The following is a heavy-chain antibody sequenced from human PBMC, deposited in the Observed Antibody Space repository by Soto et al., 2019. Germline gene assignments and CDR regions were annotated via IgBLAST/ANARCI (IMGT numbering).Heavy chain of an antibody. CDR1: GFTFSSYG. D-gene: IGHD6-6*01. J-gene: IGHJ1*01. Sequence: QVQLVESGGGVVQPGRSLRLSCAASGFTFSSYGMHWVRQAPAKGLEWVAVISYDGSNKYYADSVKGRFTISRDNSKNTLYQPMTRLRAEDTAVYSGAKVGHELDFRHWGQGTMVTVSS. CDR2: ISYDGSNK. CDR3: AKVGHELDFRH. V-gene: IGHV3-30*18.